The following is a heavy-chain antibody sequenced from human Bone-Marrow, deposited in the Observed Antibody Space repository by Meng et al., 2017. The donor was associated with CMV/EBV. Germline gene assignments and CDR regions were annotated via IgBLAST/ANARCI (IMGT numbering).Heavy chain of an antibody. CDR2: INHSGST. J-gene: IGHJ4*02. CDR1: GGSFSGYY. CDR3: ARVGRDGFGYFDF. D-gene: IGHD5-24*01. V-gene: IGHV4-34*01. Sequence: SETLSLTCAVYGGSFSGYYWSWIRQPPGKGLEWIGEINHSGSTNYNPSLKSRVTISVDTSKNQFSLKLSSVTAADTAVYYCARVGRDGFGYFDFWGQGTLVTVSS.